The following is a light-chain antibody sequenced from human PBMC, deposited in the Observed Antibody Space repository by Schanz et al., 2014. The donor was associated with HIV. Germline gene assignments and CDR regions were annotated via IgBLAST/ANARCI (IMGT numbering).Light chain of an antibody. V-gene: IGKV3-20*01. CDR3: HQYAGSPKT. CDR1: QSISRNY. CDR2: GAS. J-gene: IGKJ1*01. Sequence: VLTQSPGTLSLSPGERATLSCRASQSISRNYLAWFQQKPGQAPRLLIFGASIRTTGIPDRFSGSESGTEFTLTISRLEPEDFAVYFCHQYAGSPKTFGQGTKVEIK.